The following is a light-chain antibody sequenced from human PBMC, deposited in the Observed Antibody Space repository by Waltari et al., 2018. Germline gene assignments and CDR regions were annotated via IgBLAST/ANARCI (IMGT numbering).Light chain of an antibody. CDR3: SSFSTSSTLDV. CDR2: DVN. V-gene: IGLV2-14*03. Sequence: QSALTQPASVSGSPGQSITISCTGISPDIDNYNYVSWYQQHPGKVPKLMIYDVNNRPSGVSDRFSGSKSGKTASLIISGLQAEDEADYYCSSFSTSSTLDVFGSGTKVTVL. J-gene: IGLJ6*01. CDR1: SPDIDNYNY.